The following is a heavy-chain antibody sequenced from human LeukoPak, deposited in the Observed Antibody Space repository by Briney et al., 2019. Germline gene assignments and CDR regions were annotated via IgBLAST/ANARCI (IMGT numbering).Heavy chain of an antibody. J-gene: IGHJ4*02. D-gene: IGHD4-23*01. V-gene: IGHV3-74*01. Sequence: GGSLRLSCSASGFTFSTYWMHWVRQAPGKGLVWVSRINTDGSSTNYADSVKGRFTISRDNAKNTLYLQMNSLRAEDTAVYYCARDDTTVVTQFAYWGQGILVTISS. CDR3: ARDDTTVVTQFAY. CDR2: INTDGSST. CDR1: GFTFSTYW.